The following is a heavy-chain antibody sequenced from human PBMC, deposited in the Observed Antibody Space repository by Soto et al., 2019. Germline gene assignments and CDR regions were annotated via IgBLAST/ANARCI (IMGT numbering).Heavy chain of an antibody. CDR2: IDPSDSQT. V-gene: IGHV5-10-1*01. Sequence: GGSLKISCKGSGYSFAGYWITWVRQKPGKGLEWMGRIDPSDSQTYYSPSFRGHVTISVTKSITTVFLQWSSLRASDTAMYYCAKQIYDSDTGPNFQYYFDSWGQGTPVTVSS. J-gene: IGHJ4*02. CDR1: GYSFAGYW. D-gene: IGHD3-22*01. CDR3: AKQIYDSDTGPNFQYYFDS.